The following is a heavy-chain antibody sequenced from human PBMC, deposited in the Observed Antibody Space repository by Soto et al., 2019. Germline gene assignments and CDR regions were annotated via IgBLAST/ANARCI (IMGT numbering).Heavy chain of an antibody. CDR1: GYILASYC. CDR2: IYPGDSDT. J-gene: IGHJ6*02. Sequence: PGESLEISCQGSGYILASYCLGWVRQMPGKDLEWMGIIYPGDSDTRYSPSFQGQVTISADKSLRTAYLQWTRLKASDTALYSCARTRSFTLGFYYDGMDVWGQGTTVTVYS. D-gene: IGHD6-6*01. CDR3: ARTRSFTLGFYYDGMDV. V-gene: IGHV5-51*01.